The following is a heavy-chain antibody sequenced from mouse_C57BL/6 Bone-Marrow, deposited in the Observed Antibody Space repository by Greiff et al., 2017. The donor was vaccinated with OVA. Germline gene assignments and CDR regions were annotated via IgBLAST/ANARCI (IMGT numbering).Heavy chain of an antibody. Sequence: QVQLQQPRAELVKPGASVKMSCKASGYTFTSYWITWVKQRPGQGLEWIGDIYPGSGSTNYNEKFKSKATLTVDTSSSTAYMQLSSLTSEDSAVYYCARRYYGSSYWYVDVWGTGTTVTVSS. D-gene: IGHD1-1*01. CDR2: IYPGSGST. CDR3: ARRYYGSSYWYVDV. J-gene: IGHJ1*03. CDR1: GYTFTSYW. V-gene: IGHV1-55*01.